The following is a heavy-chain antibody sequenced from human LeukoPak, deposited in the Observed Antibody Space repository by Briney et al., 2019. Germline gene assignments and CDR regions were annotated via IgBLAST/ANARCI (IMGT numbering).Heavy chain of an antibody. J-gene: IGHJ4*02. CDR2: ISGSGGST. D-gene: IGHD3-22*01. Sequence: GGSLRLSCAASGFTFSSYVMSWVRQAPGKGLEWVSGISGSGGSTNYADSVKGRFTISRDNSKNTLYLQMNSLRAEDTAVYYCARDFIHRSGEAGYWGQGTLVTVSS. CDR1: GFTFSSYV. V-gene: IGHV3-23*01. CDR3: ARDFIHRSGEAGY.